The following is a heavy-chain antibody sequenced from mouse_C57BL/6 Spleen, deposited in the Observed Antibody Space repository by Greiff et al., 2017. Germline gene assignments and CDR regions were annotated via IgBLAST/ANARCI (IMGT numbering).Heavy chain of an antibody. CDR3: ARSTVVARYFDV. D-gene: IGHD1-1*01. CDR2: ISSGSSTI. J-gene: IGHJ1*03. Sequence: DVHLVESGGGLVKPGGSLKLSCAASGFTFSDYGMHWVRQAPEKGLEWVAYISSGSSTIYYADTVKGRFTISRDNAKNTLFLQMTSLRSEDTAMYYCARSTVVARYFDVWGTGTTVTVSS. CDR1: GFTFSDYG. V-gene: IGHV5-17*01.